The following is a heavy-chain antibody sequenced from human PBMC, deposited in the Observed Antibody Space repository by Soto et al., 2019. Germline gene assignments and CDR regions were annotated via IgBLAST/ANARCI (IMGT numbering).Heavy chain of an antibody. D-gene: IGHD5-18*01. V-gene: IGHV3-7*01. CDR1: GYSISIYW. J-gene: IGHJ4*02. CDR2: VKQDGSEE. Sequence: EVQLVESGGGLVQPGGSLRLSCAASGYSISIYWMSWVRQAPGKGLEWVANVKQDGSEEYYVDSVKGRFTISRDNAKNSLYLQMNSLRAEDTAVYYCAALDTAMVKTAGYWGQGTLVTVSS. CDR3: AALDTAMVKTAGY.